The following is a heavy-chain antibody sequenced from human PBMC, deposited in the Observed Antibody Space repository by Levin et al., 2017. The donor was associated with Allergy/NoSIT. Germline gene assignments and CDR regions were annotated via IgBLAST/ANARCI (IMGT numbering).Heavy chain of an antibody. CDR1: GGSISSSGYY. J-gene: IGHJ6*02. Sequence: SETLSLTCTVSGGSISSSGYYWGWIRQPPGQGLEWIGSIHYSGSTYYNPSLKSRLTISKDTSENRFFLRLTSVTAADAAVYYCATDSHYDLGIGGYYYYLMDVWGQGTTVTVSS. CDR3: ATDSHYDLGIGGYYYYLMDV. CDR2: IHYSGST. V-gene: IGHV4-39*02. D-gene: IGHD3-3*01.